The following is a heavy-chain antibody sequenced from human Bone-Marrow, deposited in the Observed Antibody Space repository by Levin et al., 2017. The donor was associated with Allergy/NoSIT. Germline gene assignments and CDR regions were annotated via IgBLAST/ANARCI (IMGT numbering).Heavy chain of an antibody. CDR3: ARELYCSSTSCYTGGNDY. V-gene: IGHV3-74*01. CDR1: GFTFSSYW. D-gene: IGHD2-2*02. J-gene: IGHJ4*02. CDR2: INSDGSST. Sequence: GGSLRLSCAASGFTFSSYWMHWVRQAPGKGLVWVSRINSDGSSTSYADSVKGRFTISRDNAKNTLYLQMNSLRAEDTAVYYCARELYCSSTSCYTGGNDYWGQGTLVTVSS.